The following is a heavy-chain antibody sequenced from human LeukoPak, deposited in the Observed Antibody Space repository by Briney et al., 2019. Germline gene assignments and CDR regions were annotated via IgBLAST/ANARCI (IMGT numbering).Heavy chain of an antibody. CDR3: ARDLQVGSGPE. CDR1: GGTFSSYA. D-gene: IGHD3-10*01. CDR2: IIPILGIA. V-gene: IGHV1-69*04. Sequence: SVKVSCKASGGTFSSYAISWVRQAPGQGLEWMGRIIPILGIANYAQKFQGRVTITADKSTSTAYMELSSLRSEDTAVYYCARDLQVGSGPEWGQGTLVTVSS. J-gene: IGHJ4*02.